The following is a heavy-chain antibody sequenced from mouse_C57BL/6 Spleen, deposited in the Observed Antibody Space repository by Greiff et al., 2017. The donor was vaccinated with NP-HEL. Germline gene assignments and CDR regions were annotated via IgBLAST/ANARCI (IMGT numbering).Heavy chain of an antibody. D-gene: IGHD1-1*01. Sequence: VQLQQPGAELVRPGTSVKLSCKASGYTFTSYWMHWVKQRPGQGLEWIGVIDPSDSYTNYNQKFQGKATLTVDTSSSTAYMQLSSLTSEDSAVYYYARCTTVRAYYCDYWGQGTTLTVSS. V-gene: IGHV1-59*01. CDR2: IDPSDSYT. J-gene: IGHJ2*01. CDR3: ARCTTVRAYYCDY. CDR1: GYTFTSYW.